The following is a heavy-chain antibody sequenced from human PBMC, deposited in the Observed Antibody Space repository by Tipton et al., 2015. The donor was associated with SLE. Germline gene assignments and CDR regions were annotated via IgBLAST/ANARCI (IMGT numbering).Heavy chain of an antibody. CDR2: ISSGSSYI. J-gene: IGHJ6*02. Sequence: SLRLSCAASAFTFSSYGMNWVRQASGKGLEWVSSISSGSSYIHYADSVKGRVTISRDNAKNSLYLQMNSLRAEDTAVYYCAKNSGNYNYHDMDVWGQGTTVTVSS. V-gene: IGHV3-21*03. D-gene: IGHD1-26*01. CDR1: AFTFSSYG. CDR3: AKNSGNYNYHDMDV.